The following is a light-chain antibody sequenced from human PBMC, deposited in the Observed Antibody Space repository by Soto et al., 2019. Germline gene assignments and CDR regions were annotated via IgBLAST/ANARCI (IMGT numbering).Light chain of an antibody. CDR2: DVS. V-gene: IGLV2-14*03. CDR3: SSYTSSTIL. Sequence: QSALTQPASVSGSPGQSIIISCTGTSSDADAYNYVSWYQHHPGKAPKLLIYDVSNRPSGISNRFSGSKSGNTASLTISGLQPEDEADYFCSSYTSSTILFGGGPKVTV. J-gene: IGLJ2*01. CDR1: SSDADAYNY.